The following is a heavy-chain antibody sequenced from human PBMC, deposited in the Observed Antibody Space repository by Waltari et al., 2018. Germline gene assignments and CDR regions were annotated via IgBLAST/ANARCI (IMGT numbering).Heavy chain of an antibody. CDR2: IYYSGST. CDR1: GGSISSYY. D-gene: IGHD6-19*01. CDR3: ARVPGYSSGWSHFDY. J-gene: IGHJ4*02. V-gene: IGHV4-59*01. Sequence: QVQLQESGPGLVKPSETLSLTCTVSGGSISSYYWSWIRPPPGKGLEWIGYIYYSGSTNYNPSLKSRVTISVDTSKNQFSLKLSSVTAADTAVYYCARVPGYSSGWSHFDYWGQGTLVTVSS.